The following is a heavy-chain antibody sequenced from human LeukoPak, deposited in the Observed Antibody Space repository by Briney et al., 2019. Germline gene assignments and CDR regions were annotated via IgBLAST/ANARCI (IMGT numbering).Heavy chain of an antibody. Sequence: PSETLSLTCTVSGGSISSSSYYWGWIRQPPGKGLEWIGSIYYSGSTYYNPSLKSRVTISVDTSKNQFSLKLSSVTAADTAVYYCARVAGYSSGWYRVGSSREAIFDYWGQGTLVTVSS. CDR1: GGSISSSSYY. V-gene: IGHV4-39*07. CDR3: ARVAGYSSGWYRVGSSREAIFDY. J-gene: IGHJ4*02. D-gene: IGHD6-19*01. CDR2: IYYSGST.